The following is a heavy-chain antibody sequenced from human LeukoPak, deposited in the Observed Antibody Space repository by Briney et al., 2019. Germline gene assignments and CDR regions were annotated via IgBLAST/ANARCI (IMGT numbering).Heavy chain of an antibody. V-gene: IGHV1-2*02. J-gene: IGHJ4*02. Sequence: ASVKVSCKASGYTFTGYYIHWVRQAPGQGLEWMGWINPNSGGTNYAQKFQGRVTMTRDTSISTAYMELSRLRSDDTAVYYCARVVEGDGYNYFDYWGQGTLVTVSS. CDR2: INPNSGGT. CDR1: GYTFTGYY. CDR3: ARVVEGDGYNYFDY. D-gene: IGHD5-24*01.